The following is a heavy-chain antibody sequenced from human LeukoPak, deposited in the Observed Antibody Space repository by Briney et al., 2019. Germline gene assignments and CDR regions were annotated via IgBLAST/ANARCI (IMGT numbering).Heavy chain of an antibody. CDR3: ARALWGGYNFDYMDV. V-gene: IGHV7-4-1*02. D-gene: IGHD5-24*01. CDR2: INTNTGNP. Sequence: ASVKVSCKASGYTFTSYAMNWVRQAPGQGLEGMGWINTNTGNPTYAQGFTGRFVFSLDTSVSTAYLQISSLKAEDTAVYYCARALWGGYNFDYMDVWGKGTTVTVSS. J-gene: IGHJ6*03. CDR1: GYTFTSYA.